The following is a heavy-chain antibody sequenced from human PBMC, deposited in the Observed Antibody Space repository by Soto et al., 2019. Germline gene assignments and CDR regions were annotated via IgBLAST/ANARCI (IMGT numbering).Heavy chain of an antibody. CDR1: GYTFTSYG. D-gene: IGHD4-17*01. CDR2: ISAYNGNT. J-gene: IGHJ4*02. CDR3: ARTNYGDYGSY. V-gene: IGHV1-18*01. Sequence: QVQLVQSGAEVEKPGASVKVSCKASGYTFTSYGISWVRQAPGQGLEWMGWISAYNGNTNFAQKLQGRVTMTTDTSTSTADMELRSLRSDDTAVYDCARTNYGDYGSYWGQGTLVTVSS.